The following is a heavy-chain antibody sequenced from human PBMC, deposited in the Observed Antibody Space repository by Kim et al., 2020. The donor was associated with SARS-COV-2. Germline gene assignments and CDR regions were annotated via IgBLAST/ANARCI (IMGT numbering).Heavy chain of an antibody. V-gene: IGHV3-30*18. CDR1: GFTFSSYG. J-gene: IGHJ6*02. CDR2: ISYDGSNK. CDR3: AKCDYVWGSYRSPGLGGMDV. D-gene: IGHD3-16*02. Sequence: GGSLRLSCAASGFTFSSYGMHWVRQAPGKGLEWVAVISYDGSNKYYADSVKGRFTISRDNSKNTLYLQMNSLRAEDTAVYYCAKCDYVWGSYRSPGLGGMDVWGQGTTVTVSS.